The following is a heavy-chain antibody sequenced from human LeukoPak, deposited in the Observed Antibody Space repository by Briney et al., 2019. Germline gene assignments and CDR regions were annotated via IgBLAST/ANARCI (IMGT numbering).Heavy chain of an antibody. Sequence: SETLSLTCAVYGGSFSGYYWSWIRQPPGKGLEWIGEINHSGSTNYNPSLKSRVTISVDTSKNQFSLKLSSVTAADTAVYYCARLDMRPIAAAGTSDYWGQGTLVTVSS. CDR1: GGSFSGYY. D-gene: IGHD6-13*01. CDR3: ARLDMRPIAAAGTSDY. J-gene: IGHJ4*02. CDR2: INHSGST. V-gene: IGHV4-34*01.